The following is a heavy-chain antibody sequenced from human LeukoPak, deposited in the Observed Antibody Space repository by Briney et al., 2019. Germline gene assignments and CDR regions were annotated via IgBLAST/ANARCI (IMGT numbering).Heavy chain of an antibody. CDR1: GYSFTTYW. CDR3: ARHPDSSGPDAFDI. D-gene: IGHD3-22*01. V-gene: IGHV5-51*01. CDR2: IYPGDSDT. Sequence: GESLKISCKGSGYSFTTYWIGWARQLPGKGLGWMGIIYPGDSDTRYSPSFQGQVTISADKSISTAYLQWSSLKASDTAMYYCARHPDSSGPDAFDIWGQGTMVTVSS. J-gene: IGHJ3*02.